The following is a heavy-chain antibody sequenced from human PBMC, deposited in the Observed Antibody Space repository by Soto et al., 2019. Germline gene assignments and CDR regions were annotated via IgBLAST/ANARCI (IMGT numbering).Heavy chain of an antibody. Sequence: SETLSLTCAVSGGSITSSSYSWGWVRQPPGKGLEWIATFYYSENTHFNPSLESRVTISVDTSKNQFSLKLSSVTAADTAVYYCARLGGHCRSSSCFGFYVMEVWGLGTTVTVSS. CDR3: ARLGGHCRSSSCFGFYVMEV. D-gene: IGHD2-2*01. CDR2: FYYSENT. CDR1: GGSITSSSYS. J-gene: IGHJ6*02. V-gene: IGHV4-39*01.